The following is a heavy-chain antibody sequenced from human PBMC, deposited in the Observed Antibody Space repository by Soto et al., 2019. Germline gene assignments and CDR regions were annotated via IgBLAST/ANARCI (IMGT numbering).Heavy chain of an antibody. D-gene: IGHD3-10*01. Sequence: GGSLRLSCAPSGFTAGDYHINWVRQAPGKGLEWVSVIDIGDNTNYADSVKGRFTLSRDKSRNILYLQMSSLRPEDTAIYYCARFGLPSYYYYMDVWGKGTTVTVSS. J-gene: IGHJ6*03. V-gene: IGHV3-66*01. CDR2: IDIGDNT. CDR1: GFTAGDYH. CDR3: ARFGLPSYYYYMDV.